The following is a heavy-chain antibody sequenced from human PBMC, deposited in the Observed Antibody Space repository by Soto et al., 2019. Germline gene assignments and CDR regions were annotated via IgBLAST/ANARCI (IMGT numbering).Heavy chain of an antibody. J-gene: IGHJ4*02. CDR2: IYYSGST. V-gene: IGHV4-39*01. CDR3: ARTPPDIVVVVAASHFDY. D-gene: IGHD2-15*01. Sequence: SETLSLTCTVSGGSISSSSYYWGWIRQPPGKGLEWIGSIYYSGSTYYNPSLKSRVTISVDTSKNQFSLKLSSVTAADTAVYYCARTPPDIVVVVAASHFDYWGQGTLVTVSS. CDR1: GGSISSSSYY.